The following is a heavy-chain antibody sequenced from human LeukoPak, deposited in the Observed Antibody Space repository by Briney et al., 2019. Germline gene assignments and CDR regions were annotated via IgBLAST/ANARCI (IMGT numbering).Heavy chain of an antibody. Sequence: GGSLRLSCAASAFTVSSYSMNWVRQAPGKGLEWVSSISSSSSYIYYADSVKGRFTISGDNAKNSLYLQMNSLRAEDTAVYYCARDPSGSCPYWGQGTLVTVSS. CDR2: ISSSSSYI. V-gene: IGHV3-21*01. CDR1: AFTVSSYS. D-gene: IGHD6-13*01. CDR3: ARDPSGSCPY. J-gene: IGHJ4*02.